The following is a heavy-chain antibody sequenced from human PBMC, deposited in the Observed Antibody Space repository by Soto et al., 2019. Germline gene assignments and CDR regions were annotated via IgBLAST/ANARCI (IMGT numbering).Heavy chain of an antibody. V-gene: IGHV4-31*03. CDR3: ASAQGGAALGEWGIFDY. CDR2: IYYSGST. J-gene: IGHJ4*02. D-gene: IGHD3-16*01. Sequence: QVQLQESGPGLVKPSQTLSLTCTVSGGSISSGGYYWSWIRQHPGKGLEWIGYIYYSGSTYYNPSLKSRVTLSVXXSXNXXSLKLSAVTAADTAVYYCASAQGGAALGEWGIFDYWGQGTLVTVSS. CDR1: GGSISSGGYY.